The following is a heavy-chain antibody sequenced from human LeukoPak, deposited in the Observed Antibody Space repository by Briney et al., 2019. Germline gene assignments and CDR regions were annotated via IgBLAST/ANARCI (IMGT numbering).Heavy chain of an antibody. V-gene: IGHV4-59*01. J-gene: IGHJ5*02. CDR3: ARGVLLHFAEFSGFDP. CDR1: SGSIDSYY. D-gene: IGHD3-10*01. Sequence: SETLSLTCSVSSGSIDSYYWSWIRQPPGKGLEWIGSIYYTGSTNYSPSPRSRVTISVDTSKNQFALKLNSVTAADTAVYYRARGVLLHFAEFSGFDPWGQGTLVTVSS. CDR2: IYYTGST.